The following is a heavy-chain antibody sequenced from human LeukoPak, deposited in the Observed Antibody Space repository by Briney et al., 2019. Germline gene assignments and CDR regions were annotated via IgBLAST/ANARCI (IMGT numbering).Heavy chain of an antibody. CDR2: ISPYNGNT. CDR1: GYTFTSYG. V-gene: IGHV1-18*01. D-gene: IGHD6-19*01. Sequence: ASVNVSFKSSGYTFTSYGITWLRQAPAQGQEWMGWISPYNGNTNYAQKLQGRVTMTTDTSTSTAYLELRSLRSDDTAVYYCARASPSGWSAFDYWGQGTLVTVSS. CDR3: ARASPSGWSAFDY. J-gene: IGHJ4*02.